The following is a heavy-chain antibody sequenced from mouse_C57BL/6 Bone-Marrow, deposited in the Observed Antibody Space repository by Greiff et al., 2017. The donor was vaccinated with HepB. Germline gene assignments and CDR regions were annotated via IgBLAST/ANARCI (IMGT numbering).Heavy chain of an antibody. D-gene: IGHD4-1*01. J-gene: IGHJ3*01. V-gene: IGHV1-69*01. CDR3: ARSNWDAPFAY. CDR2: IDPSDSYT. Sequence: QVQLQQPGAELVMPGASVKLSCKASGYTFTSYWMHWVKQRPGQGLEWIGEIDPSDSYTNYNQKFKGKSTLTVDKSSSTAYMQLSSLTSEDSAVYYWARSNWDAPFAYWGQGTLVTVSA. CDR1: GYTFTSYW.